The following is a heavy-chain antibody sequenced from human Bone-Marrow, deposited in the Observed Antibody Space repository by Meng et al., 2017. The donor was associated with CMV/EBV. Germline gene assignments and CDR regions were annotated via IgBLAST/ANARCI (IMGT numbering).Heavy chain of an antibody. CDR1: GGSVSSGSYY. V-gene: IGHV4-61*01. J-gene: IGHJ6*02. D-gene: IGHD2-2*01. CDR3: ARSRSTVYYYYGMDV. CDR2: IYYSGST. Sequence: SETLSLTCTVSGGSVSSGSYYWSWIRQPPGKGLEWIGYIYYSGSTNYNPSLKSRVTISVDTSKNQFSLKLGSVTAADTAVYYCARSRSTVYYYYGMDVWGQGTTVTVSS.